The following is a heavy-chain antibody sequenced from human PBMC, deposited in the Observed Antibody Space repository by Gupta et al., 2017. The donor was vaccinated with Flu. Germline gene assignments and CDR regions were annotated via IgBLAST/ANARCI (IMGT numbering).Heavy chain of an antibody. D-gene: IGHD2-2*01. J-gene: IGHJ6*03. Sequence: QMQLLDSGGCLFHFWTSLRLPCPAPVFTFRSYGMTWVRQAPGKGLEWVADIASDGSHKDYADSVRGRFNISRDNSKNTLSLEMDSLRAEDTAVYYCAKDGPWTASCPYYCYYMDVWGKGTTVTVSS. CDR2: IASDGSHK. V-gene: IGHV3-30*18. CDR3: AKDGPWTASCPYYCYYMDV. CDR1: VFTFRSYG.